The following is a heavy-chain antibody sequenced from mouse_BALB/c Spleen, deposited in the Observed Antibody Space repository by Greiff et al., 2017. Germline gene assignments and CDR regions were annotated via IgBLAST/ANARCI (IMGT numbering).Heavy chain of an antibody. CDR1: GFSITTGNYR. V-gene: IGHV3-5*02. Sequence: EVLLVESGPGLVKPSQTVYLTCTVTGFSITTGNYRWSWIRQFPGNKLEWIGDIYYSGTINYNPSLTSLTTITSYTSKNKFFLEMNSLTAEDTATYNCARERYDYVYAIDYWGQGTSVTVSS. CDR2: IYYSGTI. CDR3: ARERYDYVYAIDY. D-gene: IGHD2-4*01. J-gene: IGHJ4*01.